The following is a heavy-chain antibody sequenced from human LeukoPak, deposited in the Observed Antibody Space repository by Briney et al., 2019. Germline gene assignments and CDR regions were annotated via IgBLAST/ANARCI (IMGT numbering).Heavy chain of an antibody. CDR2: IYYSGST. CDR3: ATINWGRLRHWPTYYFDY. J-gene: IGHJ4*02. Sequence: SETLPLTCAVSGGSISSGGYSWSWIRQPPGKGLEWIGYIYYSGSTYYNPSLKSRVTISVDTSKNQFSLKLSSVTAADTAVYYCATINWGRLRHWPTYYFDYWGQGTLVTVSS. D-gene: IGHD7-27*01. CDR1: GGSISSGGYS. V-gene: IGHV4-30-4*07.